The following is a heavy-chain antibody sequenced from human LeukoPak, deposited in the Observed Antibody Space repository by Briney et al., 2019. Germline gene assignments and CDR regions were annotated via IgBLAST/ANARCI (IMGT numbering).Heavy chain of an antibody. CDR3: ARVVYDTLTGYYKGGFDY. D-gene: IGHD3-9*01. Sequence: SVKVSCKASGGTFSSYAISWVRQAPGQGLEWMGGIIPIFGTANYAQKFQGRVTITTDESTSTAYMELSSLRSEDTAVYYCARVVYDTLTGYYKGGFDYWGQGTLVTVSS. V-gene: IGHV1-69*05. CDR2: IIPIFGTA. CDR1: GGTFSSYA. J-gene: IGHJ4*02.